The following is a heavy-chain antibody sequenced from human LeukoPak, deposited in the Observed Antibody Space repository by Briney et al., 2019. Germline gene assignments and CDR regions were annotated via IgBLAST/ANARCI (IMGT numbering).Heavy chain of an antibody. V-gene: IGHV1-69*13. J-gene: IGHJ4*02. D-gene: IGHD3-22*01. CDR1: GGTFSSFA. CDR3: ASWDYDSSGYYELDY. Sequence: SVKVSCKASGGTFSSFAISWVRQAPGQGLEWMGGIIPIFGTTNYAQKFQGRVTITADESTSTAYMELSSLRSEDTAVYYCASWDYDSSGYYELDYWGQGTLVTVSS. CDR2: IIPIFGTT.